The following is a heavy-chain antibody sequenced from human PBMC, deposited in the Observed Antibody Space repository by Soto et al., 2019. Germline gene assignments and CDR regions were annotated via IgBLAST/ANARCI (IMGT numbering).Heavy chain of an antibody. V-gene: IGHV3-23*01. Sequence: EVQLLESGGGLVQPGGSLRLSCAASGFTFSSYAMTWVRQAPAPGLEWVSGISGSGGTTYYADSVNGRFTISRDSSKNTLYLQMDSMRVEDTAVYYCAKKTDSSSPWGALDIWGQGTMGSFFS. D-gene: IGHD6-6*01. J-gene: IGHJ3*02. CDR2: ISGSGGTT. CDR1: GFTFSSYA. CDR3: AKKTDSSSPWGALDI.